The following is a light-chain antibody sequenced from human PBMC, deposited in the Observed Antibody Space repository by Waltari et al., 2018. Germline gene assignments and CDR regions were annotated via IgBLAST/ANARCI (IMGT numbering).Light chain of an antibody. CDR1: SNYVGSYNL. Sequence: QSALTQPASVSGSPGQSITIPCTGSSNYVGSYNLVSWYKQHPGEAPTLILYEVSKRPLGVSDRFSGSKSGNTASLTIAGVRPEDEADYYCCSYGGASARRFGGGTKVTVL. J-gene: IGLJ2*01. CDR2: EVS. V-gene: IGLV2-23*02. CDR3: CSYGGASARR.